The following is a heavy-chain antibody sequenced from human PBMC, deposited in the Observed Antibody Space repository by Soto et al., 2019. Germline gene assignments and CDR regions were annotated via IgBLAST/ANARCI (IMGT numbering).Heavy chain of an antibody. CDR3: ATSSVDFWSGDYAYYYDGMDV. D-gene: IGHD3-3*01. CDR1: GGSISSYY. Sequence: QVQLQESGPGLVKPSETLSLTCTVSGGSISSYYWSWIRQPAGKGLEWIGRIYTSGSTNYNPSLKSRVTMAVETSKNQFSLKLSSVTAADTAVYYCATSSVDFWSGDYAYYYDGMDVWGQGTTVTVSS. CDR2: IYTSGST. V-gene: IGHV4-4*07. J-gene: IGHJ6*02.